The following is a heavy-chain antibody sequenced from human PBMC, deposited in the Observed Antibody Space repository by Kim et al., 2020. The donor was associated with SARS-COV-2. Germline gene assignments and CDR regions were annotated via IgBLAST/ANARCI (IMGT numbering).Heavy chain of an antibody. CDR3: AGNPPGYSSSWYDRVAYYYGMDV. CDR2: IRSKANSYAT. Sequence: GGSLRLSCAASGFTFSGSAMHWVRQAPGKGLEWVGRIRSKANSYATAYAAPVKGRFTISRDDSKNTAYLQMNSLKTEDTAVYYCAGNPPGYSSSWYDRVAYYYGMDVWGQGTTVTVSS. J-gene: IGHJ6*02. CDR1: GFTFSGSA. V-gene: IGHV3-73*01. D-gene: IGHD6-13*01.